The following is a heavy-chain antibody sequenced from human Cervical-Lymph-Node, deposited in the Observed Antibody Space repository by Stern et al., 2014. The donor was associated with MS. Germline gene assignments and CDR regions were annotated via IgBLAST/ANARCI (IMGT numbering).Heavy chain of an antibody. CDR1: GFSLNTIGES. J-gene: IGHJ6*02. Sequence: QITLKESGPTLVKPTHTSTLTCTFSGFSLNTIGESVGWIRQPPGKALEWLAVMYWAADARYSPSLKSRLTITKDTSKTHVVLTMANMDPVDTATYYCAHTRVTSDEGYGLDVWGQGTTVTVSS. CDR3: AHTRVTSDEGYGLDV. V-gene: IGHV2-5*02. D-gene: IGHD2-21*02. CDR2: MYWAADA.